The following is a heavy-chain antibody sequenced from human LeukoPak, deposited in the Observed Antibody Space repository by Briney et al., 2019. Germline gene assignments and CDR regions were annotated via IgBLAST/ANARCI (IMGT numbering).Heavy chain of an antibody. D-gene: IGHD1/OR15-1a*01. CDR1: GFTFSSYN. J-gene: IGHJ4*02. Sequence: GGSLRLSCAASGFTFSSYNMNWVRQAPGKGLEWISYISNSRTTIYYADSVKGRFTISRDNAKSSLYLQMNSLRAEDTAVYYCARGGGGGTTVWYYFDNWGQGTQVTVSS. V-gene: IGHV3-48*01. CDR3: ARGGGGGTTVWYYFDN. CDR2: ISNSRTTI.